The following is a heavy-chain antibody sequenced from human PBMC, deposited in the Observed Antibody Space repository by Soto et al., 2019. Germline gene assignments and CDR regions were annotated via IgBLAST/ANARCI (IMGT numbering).Heavy chain of an antibody. CDR3: AKDRGGDSSGWYEYFQH. CDR1: GFTFDDYA. Sequence: EVQLVESGGGLVQPGRSLRLSCAASGFTFDDYAMHWVRQAPGKGLEWVSGISWNSGSIGYADSVKGRFTISRDNAKNSLYLQMNSLRAEDTALYYCAKDRGGDSSGWYEYFQHWGQGTLVTVSS. CDR2: ISWNSGSI. J-gene: IGHJ1*01. D-gene: IGHD6-19*01. V-gene: IGHV3-9*01.